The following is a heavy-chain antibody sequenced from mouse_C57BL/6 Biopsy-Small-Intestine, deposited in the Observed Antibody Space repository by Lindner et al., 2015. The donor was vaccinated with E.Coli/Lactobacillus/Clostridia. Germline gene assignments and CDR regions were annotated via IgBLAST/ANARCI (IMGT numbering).Heavy chain of an antibody. J-gene: IGHJ3*01. CDR1: GGTFSNFA. CDR3: ASPGDQVYCSGTSCFYY. Sequence: SVKVSCKASGGTFSNFAINWVRQAPGQGLEWMGRIIPMLGTVDSAQKFRARVIITADESTSTAYMELTGLMSDDTAIYYCASPGDQVYCSGTSCFYYWGQGTLVTVS. V-gene: IGHV1-74*01. CDR2: IIPMLGTV. D-gene: IGHD1-1*02.